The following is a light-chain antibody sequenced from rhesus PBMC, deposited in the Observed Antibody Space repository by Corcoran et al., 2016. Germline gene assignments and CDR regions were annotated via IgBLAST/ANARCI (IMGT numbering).Light chain of an antibody. CDR3: QQYNSAPLT. CDR2: KAS. V-gene: IGKV1-16*01. CDR1: QSISSW. Sequence: DIQMTQSPSSLSASVGDKVTITCQASQSISSWLAWYQKKPGKAPKALIYKASRLESGVPSRDSGRGSGTDFTLTISSLQPEDFATYYCQQYNSAPLTFGGGTTVELK. J-gene: IGKJ4*01.